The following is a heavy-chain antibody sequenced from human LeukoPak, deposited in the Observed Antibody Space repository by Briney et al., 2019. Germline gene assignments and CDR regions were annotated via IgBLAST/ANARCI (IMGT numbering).Heavy chain of an antibody. CDR1: TFSFGGYW. CDR3: VADRGNWSGGDF. Sequence: GGSLRLSCAGFTFSFGGYWIHWVRHLPGKGLAWVSRIDSAGGRIQWADSVKGRFTISRDNAKNTVYLQMNSLRPEDSAVYYCVADRGNWSGGDFWGRGTLVIVS. CDR2: IDSAGGRI. V-gene: IGHV3-74*01. J-gene: IGHJ4*02. D-gene: IGHD3-10*01.